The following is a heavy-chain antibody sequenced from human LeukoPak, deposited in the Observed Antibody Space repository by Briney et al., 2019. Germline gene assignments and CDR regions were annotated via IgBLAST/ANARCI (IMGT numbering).Heavy chain of an antibody. Sequence: SETLSLTCAVYGGSFSGYYWSWIRQPPGKGLEWIGRIYSSGSTNYNPSLESRVTMSVDTSKNQLSLKLSSVTAADTAVYYCARDVVAAAGTWDYWGQGTLVTVSS. CDR3: ARDVVAAAGTWDY. J-gene: IGHJ4*02. CDR2: IYSSGST. CDR1: GGSFSGYY. V-gene: IGHV4-4*07. D-gene: IGHD6-13*01.